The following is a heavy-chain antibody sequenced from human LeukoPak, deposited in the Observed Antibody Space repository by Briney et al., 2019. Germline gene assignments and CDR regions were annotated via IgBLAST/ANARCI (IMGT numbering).Heavy chain of an antibody. CDR2: IKQDGSEK. J-gene: IGHJ3*02. CDR1: GFTFSGSW. D-gene: IGHD3-22*01. Sequence: GGSLRLSCEGSGFTFSGSWMSWVRQAAGKGLEWVANIKQDGSEKYYVDSVKGRFTIFRDNAKNSLYLQMNSLRVEDTAVYYCARGLFLSGYLDAFDIWGQGTVVTVSS. V-gene: IGHV3-7*03. CDR3: ARGLFLSGYLDAFDI.